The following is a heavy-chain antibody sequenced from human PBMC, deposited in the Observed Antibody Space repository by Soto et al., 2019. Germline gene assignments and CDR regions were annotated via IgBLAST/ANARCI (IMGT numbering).Heavy chain of an antibody. V-gene: IGHV2-5*01. J-gene: IGHJ4*02. D-gene: IGHD2-8*01. Sequence: SGPTLVNPTQTLTLTCSFSGFSLITSGVGVGCIRQPPGNALEWLALIYWNDDKRYSPSLKSRLTITKDTSKNQVVLTMTNMDPVDTATYYCAHEESGGGYCTNGVCATFDYWGQGTLVTVSS. CDR3: AHEESGGGYCTNGVCATFDY. CDR2: IYWNDDK. CDR1: GFSLITSGVG.